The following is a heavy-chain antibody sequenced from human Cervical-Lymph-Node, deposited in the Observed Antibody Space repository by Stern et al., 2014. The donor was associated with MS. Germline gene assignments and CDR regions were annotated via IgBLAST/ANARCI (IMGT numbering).Heavy chain of an antibody. Sequence: VQLVESGAEVKKPGASVKVSCKVSGYSLTEVSMHWVRQAPGKGLEWMGGFLPEHGETIYAQKFQGRVTMTEDTSTSTVYMELSSLRSEDTAVYYCARDSDYGDYYFDYWGQGTLVTVSS. V-gene: IGHV1-24*01. CDR1: GYSLTEVS. J-gene: IGHJ4*02. D-gene: IGHD4-17*01. CDR2: FLPEHGET. CDR3: ARDSDYGDYYFDY.